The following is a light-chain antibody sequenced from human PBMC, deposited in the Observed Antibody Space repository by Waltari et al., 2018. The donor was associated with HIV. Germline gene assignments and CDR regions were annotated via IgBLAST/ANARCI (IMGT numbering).Light chain of an antibody. CDR2: DDS. J-gene: IGLJ2*01. Sequence: SYVLTQPPSVSVAPGQTARIPCGGNNIGTKGVHWYQQKPGQAPVLVVYDDSDRPSGIPERFSGSNSGNTANLTISRVEAGDEADYYCQVWDSSSDHVVFGGGTKLTVL. CDR1: NIGTKG. CDR3: QVWDSSSDHVV. V-gene: IGLV3-21*02.